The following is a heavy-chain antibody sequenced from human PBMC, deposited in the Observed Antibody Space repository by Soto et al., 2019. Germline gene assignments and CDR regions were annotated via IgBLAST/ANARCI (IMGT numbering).Heavy chain of an antibody. V-gene: IGHV3-23*01. CDR3: AKTPYDFWSSGQYLFDH. D-gene: IGHD3-3*01. CDR2: ISGSGGST. J-gene: IGHJ4*02. Sequence: GGSLRLSCAASGFTFSSYAMSWVRQAPGKGLEWVSAISGSGGSTYYADSVKGRFTISRGNSKKTLYLQMNSLRAEDTAVYYCAKTPYDFWSSGQYLFDHWGQGTLVTVSS. CDR1: GFTFSSYA.